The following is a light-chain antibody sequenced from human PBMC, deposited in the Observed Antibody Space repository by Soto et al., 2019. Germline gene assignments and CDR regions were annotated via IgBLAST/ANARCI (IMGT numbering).Light chain of an antibody. CDR1: QSISIW. CDR3: QHWNDYSWT. V-gene: IGKV1-5*03. CDR2: KTS. Sequence: DIHMTQSPSTLSASVGDRVTITCRASQSISIWLAWYQQKPGKAPNLLIYKTSSLETGVPSRFSGSGSGTEFILTISSLQPDDFASYYCQHWNDYSWTFGQGIKVEVK. J-gene: IGKJ1*01.